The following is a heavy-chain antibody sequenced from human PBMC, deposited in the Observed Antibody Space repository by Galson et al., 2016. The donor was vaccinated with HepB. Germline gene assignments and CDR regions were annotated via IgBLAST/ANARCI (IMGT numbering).Heavy chain of an antibody. D-gene: IGHD3-3*01. CDR1: GYTFSSYD. Sequence: SVKVSCKASGYTFSSYDINWVRQATGQGLEWMGWMNPNSGNTGYAQKFQGRVTMTRDTSISTAYMELTSLRSEDTAVYYCARGLNYDFWRAEGYYYGMDVWGQGTTVTVSS. CDR2: MNPNSGNT. J-gene: IGHJ6*02. CDR3: ARGLNYDFWRAEGYYYGMDV. V-gene: IGHV1-8*01.